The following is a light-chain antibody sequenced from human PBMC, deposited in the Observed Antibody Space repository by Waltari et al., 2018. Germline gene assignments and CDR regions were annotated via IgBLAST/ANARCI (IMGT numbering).Light chain of an antibody. Sequence: DILMTQSPLSLPVTPGEPASISCRSSQSLLHSNGYNYLDWYLQKPGQSPQVLIYLGSNRASGVPDRFSGSGSGTDFTLNISRVEAEDVGVYYCMQALQTPLTFGGGTKVEIK. CDR3: MQALQTPLT. J-gene: IGKJ4*01. CDR2: LGS. CDR1: QSLLHSNGYNY. V-gene: IGKV2-28*01.